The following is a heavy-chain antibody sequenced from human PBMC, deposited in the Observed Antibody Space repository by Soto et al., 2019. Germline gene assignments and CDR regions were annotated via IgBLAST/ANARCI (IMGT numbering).Heavy chain of an antibody. CDR3: XXXXXXXGEY. V-gene: IGHV3-7*02. J-gene: IGHJ4*02. Sequence: EVQLVESGGGLVQPGGSLRLSCAASGFTFSSYWMSWVRQAPGKGLEWVDNIKQXXXXXXYVDSVKGRFTISRDNAKXXXXXXXXXXXXXXXXXXXXXXXXXXXGEYWGQGTLVIVS. CDR2: IKQXXXXX. CDR1: GFTFSSYW.